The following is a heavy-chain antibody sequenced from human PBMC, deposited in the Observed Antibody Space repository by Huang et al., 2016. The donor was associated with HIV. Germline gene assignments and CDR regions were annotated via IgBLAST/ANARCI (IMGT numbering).Heavy chain of an antibody. CDR1: GFSFSHYG. J-gene: IGHJ4*02. CDR2: IRFDGGNK. CDR3: ATDLGGYSFDY. Sequence: QEQLVESGGGVVQPGGSLRLSCETSGFSFSHYGMHWVRQAPGKGLEWVAFIRFDGGNKQYADSAKGRFTISRDNSKKMLFLEMNSLRGDDTAFYYCATDLGGYSFDYWGQGALVSVSS. D-gene: IGHD2-21*02. V-gene: IGHV3-30*02.